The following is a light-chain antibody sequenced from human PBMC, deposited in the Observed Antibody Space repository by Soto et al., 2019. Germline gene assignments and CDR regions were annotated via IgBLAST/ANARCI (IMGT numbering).Light chain of an antibody. J-gene: IGKJ4*01. CDR1: QGISNY. V-gene: IGKV1-27*01. CDR3: QKYNSAPLT. CDR2: AAS. Sequence: DLQITQSPSSLSASVGAIVTITCRASQGISNYLAWYQQKKGTVPKLLIYAASTLQSGVPSRFSGSGSGTDLTLNLSRLKPEDGETDECQKYNSAPLTFVGGTKVDIK.